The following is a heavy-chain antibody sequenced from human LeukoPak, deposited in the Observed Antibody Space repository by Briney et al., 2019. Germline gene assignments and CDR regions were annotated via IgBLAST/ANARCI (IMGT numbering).Heavy chain of an antibody. V-gene: IGHV3-48*03. Sequence: GGSLRLSCAASGFMFSSYEMNWVRQAPGKGLEWVSYISSSGRTIYYAASVKGRFTISRDNAKNSLYLQVNSLRAEDTALYYCARGRTGSYYSDYWGQGTLVTVSS. J-gene: IGHJ4*02. CDR3: ARGRTGSYYSDY. CDR2: ISSSGRTI. CDR1: GFMFSSYE. D-gene: IGHD1-14*01.